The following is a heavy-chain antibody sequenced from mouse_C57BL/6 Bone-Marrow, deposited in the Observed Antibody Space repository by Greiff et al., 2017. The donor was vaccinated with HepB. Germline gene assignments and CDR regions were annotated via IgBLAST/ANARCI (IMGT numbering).Heavy chain of an antibody. CDR2: IDPSDSYT. J-gene: IGHJ2*01. V-gene: IGHV1-50*01. Sequence: QVQLQQPGAELVKPGASVKLSCKASGYTFTSYWMQWVKQRPGQGLEWIGEIDPSDSYTNYNQKFKGKATLTVDTSSSTAYMQLSSLTSEDSAVYYWASTRIYYYGSSFDYWGQGTTLTVSS. CDR1: GYTFTSYW. D-gene: IGHD1-1*01. CDR3: ASTRIYYYGSSFDY.